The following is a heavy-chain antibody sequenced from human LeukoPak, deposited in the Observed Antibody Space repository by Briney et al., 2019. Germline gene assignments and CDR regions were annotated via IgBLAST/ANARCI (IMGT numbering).Heavy chain of an antibody. Sequence: SGGSLRLSCAASGFTFNTYSMIWVRQAPGKGLEWVSSISSSSGNIYYTDSVKGRFTISRDNARNSLYLQMNSLRAEDSALYYCARNLGYNACDYWGQGTLVTVSS. J-gene: IGHJ4*02. V-gene: IGHV3-21*01. CDR3: ARNLGYNACDY. D-gene: IGHD5-24*01. CDR1: GFTFNTYS. CDR2: ISSSSGNI.